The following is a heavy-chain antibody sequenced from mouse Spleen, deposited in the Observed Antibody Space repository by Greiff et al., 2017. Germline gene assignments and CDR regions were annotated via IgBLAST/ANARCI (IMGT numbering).Heavy chain of an antibody. D-gene: IGHD2-4*01. J-gene: IGHJ2*01. CDR3: ARSRDYGLDY. CDR2: IDPSDSYT. CDR1: GYTFTSYW. Sequence: QVQLKQPGAELVMPGASVKLSCKASGYTFTSYWMHWVKQRPGQGLEWIGEIDPSDSYTNYNQKFKGKATLTVDKSSSTAYMQLSSLTSEDSAVYYCARSRDYGLDYWGQGTTLTVSS. V-gene: IGHV1-69*01.